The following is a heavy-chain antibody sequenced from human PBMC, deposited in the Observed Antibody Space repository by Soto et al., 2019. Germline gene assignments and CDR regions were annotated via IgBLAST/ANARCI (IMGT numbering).Heavy chain of an antibody. V-gene: IGHV3-72*01. CDR3: TSISLVAATRGPYFDY. D-gene: IGHD1-26*01. Sequence: VQLVESGGGLVQPGGSLRLSCAASGFIFSDHYMDWVRQAPGKGLEWVGRIKNKANSYTTEYAASVKGRFTISRDYSNNSLYLQMNSLKTEDTAVYYCTSISLVAATRGPYFDYWGQGTLLTVSS. CDR1: GFIFSDHY. CDR2: IKNKANSYTT. J-gene: IGHJ4*02.